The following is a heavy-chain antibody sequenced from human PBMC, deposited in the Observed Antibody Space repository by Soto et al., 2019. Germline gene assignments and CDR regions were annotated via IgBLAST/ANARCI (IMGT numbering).Heavy chain of an antibody. CDR3: ARSFGVAAAGPFDY. CDR1: GGTFSSYA. D-gene: IGHD6-13*01. Sequence: SVKVSCKASGGTFSSYAINWVRQAPGQGLEWMGGIIPIFATADYAQKFQGRVTITADESTSTAYMELSSLRSEDTAVYYCARSFGVAAAGPFDYWGQGTLVTVSS. CDR2: IIPIFATA. V-gene: IGHV1-69*13. J-gene: IGHJ4*02.